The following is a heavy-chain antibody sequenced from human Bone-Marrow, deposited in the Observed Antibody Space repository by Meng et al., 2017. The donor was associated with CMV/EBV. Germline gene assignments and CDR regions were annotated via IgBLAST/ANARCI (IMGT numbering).Heavy chain of an antibody. CDR3: ASPLGYCSSTSRYGRLYFQH. J-gene: IGHJ1*01. D-gene: IGHD2-2*01. CDR1: GGTFSSYA. V-gene: IGHV1-69*10. CDR2: IIPILGIA. Sequence: SVKVSCKASGGTFSSYAISWVRQAPGQGLEWMGGIIPILGIANYAQKFQGRVTITADKSTSTAYMELSSLRSEDTAVYYCASPLGYCSSTSRYGRLYFQHWGQGTLVIVSS.